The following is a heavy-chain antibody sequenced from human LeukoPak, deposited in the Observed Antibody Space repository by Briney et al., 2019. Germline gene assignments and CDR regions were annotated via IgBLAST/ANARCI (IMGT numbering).Heavy chain of an antibody. V-gene: IGHV3-30*02. CDR1: GFTFSSYG. J-gene: IGHJ1*01. CDR3: AKDSSSWSPGYFQH. D-gene: IGHD6-13*01. Sequence: GGSLRLSCAASGFTFSSYGMHWVRQAPGKGLEWVAFIRYDRRNQYYADSVKGRFTISRDNSKNTLYLQMNSLRAEDTAVYYCAKDSSSWSPGYFQHWGQGTLVTVSS. CDR2: IRYDRRNQ.